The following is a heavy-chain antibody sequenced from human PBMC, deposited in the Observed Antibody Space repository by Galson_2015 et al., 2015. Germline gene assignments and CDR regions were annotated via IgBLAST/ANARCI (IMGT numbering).Heavy chain of an antibody. CDR2: IYPADSDT. J-gene: IGHJ4*02. CDR1: GYTFTDYW. CDR3: ARRAVGATVWSWVPSDH. D-gene: IGHD1-26*01. V-gene: IGHV5-51*03. Sequence: QSGAEVKKPGESLKISCKASGYTFTDYWIGWVRQMPGKGLEWMGIIYPADSDTIFSTSFQGQVTMSADKSINTAYLQWSSLKASDSAMYYCARRAVGATVWSWVPSDHWGQGTLVTVSS.